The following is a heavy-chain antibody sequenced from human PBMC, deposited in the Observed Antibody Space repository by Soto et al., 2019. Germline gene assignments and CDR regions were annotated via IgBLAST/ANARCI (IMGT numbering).Heavy chain of an antibody. J-gene: IGHJ4*02. CDR1: GFTFSDYY. CDR2: ISRSGSTI. V-gene: IGHV3-11*01. Sequence: QVQLVESGGGLVKPGGSLRLSCAASGFTFSDYYMSWIRQAPGKGLEWVSYISRSGSTIYYADSVKGRFTISRDNAKNSLYLQMNSLRAEDTAVYYCARESDDTLLLSQGPGALVDYWAQGTLVTVSS. CDR3: ARESDDTLLLSQGPGALVDY. D-gene: IGHD3-22*01.